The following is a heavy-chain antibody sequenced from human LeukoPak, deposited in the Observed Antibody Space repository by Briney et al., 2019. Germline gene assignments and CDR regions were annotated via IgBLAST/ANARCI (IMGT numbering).Heavy chain of an antibody. CDR2: TYYRSKWYN. V-gene: IGHV6-1*01. D-gene: IGHD6-13*01. J-gene: IGHJ4*02. Sequence: WIRQSPSRGLEWLGRTYYRSKWYNDYAVSVKSRITIDPDTSKNQFSLQLNSVTPEDTAVYYCARDLVSIAAAGSFDYWGQGTLVTVSS. CDR3: ARDLVSIAAAGSFDY.